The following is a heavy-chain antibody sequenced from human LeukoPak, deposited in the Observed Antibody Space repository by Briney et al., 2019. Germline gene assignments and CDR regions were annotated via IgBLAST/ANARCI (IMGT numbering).Heavy chain of an antibody. CDR2: IHYSGST. Sequence: SETLSLTCTVSGGSISSYYWSWIRQPPGKGLEWIGYIHYSGSTNYNPSLKSRVTISVDTSKNQFSLKLSSVTAADTAVYYCARPLHGAFDIWGQGTMVTVSS. D-gene: IGHD2-15*01. CDR3: ARPLHGAFDI. V-gene: IGHV4-59*01. J-gene: IGHJ3*02. CDR1: GGSISSYY.